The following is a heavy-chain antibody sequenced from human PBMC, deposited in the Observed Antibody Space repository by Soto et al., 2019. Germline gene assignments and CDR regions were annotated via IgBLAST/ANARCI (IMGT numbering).Heavy chain of an antibody. CDR2: ISPYNGKT. CDR1: GYTFTNYG. CDR3: ARGGWYYGPGPVDI. Sequence: QVQLVQSGAEVREPWASVNVSCHASGYTFTNYGINWVRQAPGQGLEWMARISPYNGKTHHAPIVQGRLAMTTDTPKPTADMELRSVRSDDTAVYYSARGGWYYGPGPVDIWGHGTLFTVSS. J-gene: IGHJ3*02. D-gene: IGHD2-15*01. V-gene: IGHV1-18*04.